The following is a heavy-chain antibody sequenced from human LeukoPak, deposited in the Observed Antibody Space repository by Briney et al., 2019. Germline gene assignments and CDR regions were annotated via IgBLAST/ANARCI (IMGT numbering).Heavy chain of an antibody. CDR2: IRYDGSNK. V-gene: IGHV3-30*02. CDR3: AKWGYSYGYDY. CDR1: GFTFSSYG. D-gene: IGHD5-18*01. Sequence: GGSLRLSCAASGFTFSSYGMHWVRQAPGKGLEWVAFIRYDGSNKDYADSVRGRFTISRDNSKNTLNLQMNSLRAEDTAVYYCAKWGYSYGYDYWGQGSLVTVSS. J-gene: IGHJ4*02.